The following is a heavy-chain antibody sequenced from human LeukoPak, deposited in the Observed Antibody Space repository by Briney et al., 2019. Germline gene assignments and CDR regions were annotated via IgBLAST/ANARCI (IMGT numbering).Heavy chain of an antibody. CDR3: ARQSYGSGTDNYYMDV. CDR1: GGSISSSSYY. J-gene: IGHJ6*03. CDR2: IHYPGST. D-gene: IGHD3-10*01. Sequence: SETLSLTXVVSGGSISSSSYYWGWVRQPPGKGLEWIGSIHYPGSTYSNPSLKSRVTLSEDTPKNQFSLKLSSVTAADTAVYYCARQSYGSGTDNYYMDVWGKGTTVTVSS. V-gene: IGHV4-39*01.